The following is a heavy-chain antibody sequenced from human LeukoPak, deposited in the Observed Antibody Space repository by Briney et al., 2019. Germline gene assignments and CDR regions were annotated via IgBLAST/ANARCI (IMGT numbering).Heavy chain of an antibody. Sequence: ASVKVSCKASGYTFTGYYMHWVRQAPGQGLEWMGRINPNSGGTNYAQKFQGRVTMTRDTSISTAYMELSRLRSDDTAVYYCARRMEMANPIGYYFDYWGQGTLVTVPS. CDR1: GYTFTGYY. D-gene: IGHD5-24*01. J-gene: IGHJ4*02. CDR3: ARRMEMANPIGYYFDY. V-gene: IGHV1-2*06. CDR2: INPNSGGT.